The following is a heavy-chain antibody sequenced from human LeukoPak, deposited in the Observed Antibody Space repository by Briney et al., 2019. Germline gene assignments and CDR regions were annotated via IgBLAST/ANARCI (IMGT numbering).Heavy chain of an antibody. CDR1: GFTFSSYA. CDR2: ISSNGGST. D-gene: IGHD4-17*01. CDR3: VKGYGDYPLGAFDI. V-gene: IGHV3-64D*06. Sequence: PGGSLRLSCSASGFTFSSYAMHWVRQAPGKGLEYVSAISSNGGSTYYADSVKGRFTISRDNSKNTLYLQMSSLRAEDTAVHYCVKGYGDYPLGAFDIWGQGTMVTVSS. J-gene: IGHJ3*02.